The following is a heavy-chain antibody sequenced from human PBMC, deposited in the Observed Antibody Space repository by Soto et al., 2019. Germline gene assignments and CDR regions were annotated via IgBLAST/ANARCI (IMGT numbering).Heavy chain of an antibody. D-gene: IGHD5-18*01. V-gene: IGHV3-23*01. J-gene: IGHJ4*02. Sequence: EVQLLESGGGLVQPGGSLRLSCAASGFTFSSYAMSWVRQAPGKGLEWVSVISGSGGSTYYADSVKGRFTISRDNSKNTLYLQMNSLRAEDTALYYWAKDLPRHSYGSDYWGQGTLVTVSS. CDR1: GFTFSSYA. CDR3: AKDLPRHSYGSDY. CDR2: ISGSGGST.